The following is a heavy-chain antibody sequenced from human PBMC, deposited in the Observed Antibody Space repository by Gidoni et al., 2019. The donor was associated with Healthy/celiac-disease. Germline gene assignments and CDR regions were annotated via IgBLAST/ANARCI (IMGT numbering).Heavy chain of an antibody. CDR3: ARVDSSGWGWYFDL. V-gene: IGHV4-34*01. D-gene: IGHD6-19*01. Sequence: QVQLQQWGAGLLKPSETLSLTCAVYGWSFSGYYWSWIRQPPGKGLEWIGEINHSGSTNYNPSLKSRVTISVDTSKNQFSLKLSSVTAADTAVYYCARVDSSGWGWYFDLWGRGTLVTVSS. CDR1: GWSFSGYY. CDR2: INHSGST. J-gene: IGHJ2*01.